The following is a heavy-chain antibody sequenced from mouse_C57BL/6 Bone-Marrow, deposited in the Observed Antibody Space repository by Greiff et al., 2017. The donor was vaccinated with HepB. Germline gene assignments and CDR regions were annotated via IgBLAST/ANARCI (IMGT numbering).Heavy chain of an antibody. CDR1: GYTFTDYY. CDR3: ARNGKYGSSYGYAMDY. J-gene: IGHJ4*01. Sequence: VQLQQSGAELVKPGASVKISCKASGYTFTDYYINWVKQRPGQGLEWIGKIGPGSGSTYYNEKFKGKATLTADKSSSTAYMQLSSLTSEDSAVYFCARNGKYGSSYGYAMDYWGQGNSVTVSS. D-gene: IGHD1-1*01. V-gene: IGHV1-77*01. CDR2: IGPGSGST.